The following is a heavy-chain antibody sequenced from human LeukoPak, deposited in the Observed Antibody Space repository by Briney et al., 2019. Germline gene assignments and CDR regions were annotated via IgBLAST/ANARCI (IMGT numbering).Heavy chain of an antibody. CDR2: IKPDGGEK. V-gene: IGHV3-7*01. D-gene: IGHD3-3*01. CDR1: GFTFSFSDYW. CDR3: ARIYAGGYYDD. Sequence: GGSLRLSCVGSGFTFSFSDYWMTWVRQAPGKGLEWVANIKPDGGEKDYVDSVKGRFTISRDNAKNSLSLQMNSLRAEDTAVYYCARIYAGGYYDDWGQGTLVTVSS. J-gene: IGHJ4*02.